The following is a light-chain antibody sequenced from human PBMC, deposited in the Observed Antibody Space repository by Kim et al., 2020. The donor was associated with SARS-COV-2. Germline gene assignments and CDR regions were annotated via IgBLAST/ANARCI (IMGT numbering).Light chain of an antibody. V-gene: IGKV1-5*01. CDR3: QQYKSYT. CDR2: DAS. J-gene: IGKJ2*01. CDR1: QSISSW. Sequence: DIQMTQSPSTLSASIGDRVTTTCRASQSISSWLAWYQQKPGKAPKLLIYDASSLESGVPSRFSGSGSGTEFTLTISSLQPDDFATYHCQQYKSYTFGQGTKLEI.